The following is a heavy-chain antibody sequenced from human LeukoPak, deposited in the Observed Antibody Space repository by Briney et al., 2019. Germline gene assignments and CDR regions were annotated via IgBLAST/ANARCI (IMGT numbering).Heavy chain of an antibody. CDR2: IYSGSST. V-gene: IGHV3-66*01. CDR3: ARIHWGSRGT. Sequence: GGSLRLSCAASGSTVSGNYMSWVRQAPGKGLECVSVIYSGSSTYYADSVKGRFTISRDNSKNTLFLQMNSLRAEDTAVYYCARIHWGSRGTWGQGTLVTVSS. CDR1: GSTVSGNY. J-gene: IGHJ5*02. D-gene: IGHD7-27*01.